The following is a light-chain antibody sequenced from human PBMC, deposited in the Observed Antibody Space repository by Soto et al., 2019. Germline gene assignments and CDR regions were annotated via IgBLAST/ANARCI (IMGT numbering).Light chain of an antibody. CDR2: DAS. CDR3: QQSGLT. V-gene: IGKV1-5*01. CDR1: QSISSW. Sequence: IQFTRSRSTLSTSVGDRGTITCRASQSISSWVAWYQQKPGKAPKLLIYDASSLESGVPSRFSGSGSGTAFTLTLSSLQPDDFATYYCQQSGLTFGGGTKV. J-gene: IGKJ4*01.